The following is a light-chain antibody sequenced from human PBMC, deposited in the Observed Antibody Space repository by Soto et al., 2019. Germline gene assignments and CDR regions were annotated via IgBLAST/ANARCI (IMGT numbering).Light chain of an antibody. V-gene: IGKV3-11*01. J-gene: IGKJ1*01. CDR1: QSVSSY. Sequence: EIVLTQSPATLSLSPGERATLSCRASQSVSSYLAWYQQKPGQAPRLLIYDASNRATGIPARFSGSGSWTEFTLTISSLQSEDFAVYFCQQYADWPKTFGQGTKVDIK. CDR2: DAS. CDR3: QQYADWPKT.